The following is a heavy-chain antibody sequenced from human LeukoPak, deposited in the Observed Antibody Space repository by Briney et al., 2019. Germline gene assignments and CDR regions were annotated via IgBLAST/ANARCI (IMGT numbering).Heavy chain of an antibody. D-gene: IGHD2-2*01. J-gene: IGHJ4*02. Sequence: ASVKVFCKASGYTFTGYYMHWVRQAPGQGLEWMGWINPNSGGTNYAQKFQGRVTMTRDTSISTAYMELSRLRSDDTAVYYCARREYCSSTSCYYYFDYWGQGTLVTVSS. CDR3: ARREYCSSTSCYYYFDY. CDR2: INPNSGGT. CDR1: GYTFTGYY. V-gene: IGHV1-2*02.